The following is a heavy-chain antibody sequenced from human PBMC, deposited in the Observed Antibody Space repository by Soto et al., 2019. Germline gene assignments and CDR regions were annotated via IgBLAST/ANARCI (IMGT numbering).Heavy chain of an antibody. V-gene: IGHV3-30*18. CDR2: ISYDGSNK. CDR1: GFTFSSYG. Sequence: QVQLVESGGGVVQPGRSLRLSCAASGFTFSSYGMHWVRQAPGKGLEWVAVISYDGSNKYYADSVKGRLTISRDNSKNTLYLQMNSLRAEDTAVYYCAKDEYSYGPLDYYYAMDVWGQGTTVTVSS. J-gene: IGHJ6*02. D-gene: IGHD5-18*01. CDR3: AKDEYSYGPLDYYYAMDV.